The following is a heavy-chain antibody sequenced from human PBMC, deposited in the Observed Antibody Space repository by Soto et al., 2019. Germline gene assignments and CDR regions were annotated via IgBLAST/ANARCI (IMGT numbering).Heavy chain of an antibody. V-gene: IGHV3-23*01. CDR2: MSGVDDSK. CDR3: AKDGYSSSWYPNYYYYYGMDV. CDR1: GFPVNYYD. J-gene: IGHJ6*02. D-gene: IGHD6-13*01. Sequence: GGSLRLSCAVSGFPVNYYDLSWVRQPPGKGLEWVSGMSGVDDSKSYADSVKGRFTISRDNSKNTLYLQMNSLRAEDTAVYYCAKDGYSSSWYPNYYYYYGMDVWGQGTTVTVSS.